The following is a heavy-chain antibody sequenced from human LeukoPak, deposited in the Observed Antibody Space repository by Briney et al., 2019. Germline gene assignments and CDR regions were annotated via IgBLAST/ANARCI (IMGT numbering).Heavy chain of an antibody. CDR1: GYTFTSYD. V-gene: IGHV1-8*01. Sequence: ASVKVSCKASGYTFTSYDINWVRQATGQGLEWMGWMNPNSGNTGYAQKFQGRVTMTRNTSISTAYMELSSLRSEDTAVYYCARAGYCSGGSCYGFWYYYGMDVWGQGTTVTVSS. J-gene: IGHJ6*02. CDR2: MNPNSGNT. D-gene: IGHD2-15*01. CDR3: ARAGYCSGGSCYGFWYYYGMDV.